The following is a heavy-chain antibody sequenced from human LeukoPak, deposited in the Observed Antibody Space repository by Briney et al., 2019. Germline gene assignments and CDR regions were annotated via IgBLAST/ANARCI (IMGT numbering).Heavy chain of an antibody. CDR2: ISGSSDSI. V-gene: IGHV3-23*01. CDR1: GFTFSRYS. Sequence: GGSLRLSCAASGFTFSRYSMSWVRQAPGKGLEWVSGISGSSDSIYYADSVKGRFTISRDNSKNTLYLEMNSLRADDTAQYYCARAFAGASCYCCGQGTLIGDCS. J-gene: IGHJ4*02. CDR3: ARAFAGASCYC. D-gene: IGHD3-16*01.